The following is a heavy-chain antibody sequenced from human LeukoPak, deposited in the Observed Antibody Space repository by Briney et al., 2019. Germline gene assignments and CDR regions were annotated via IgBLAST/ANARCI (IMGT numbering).Heavy chain of an antibody. CDR3: ARDQSALTGNFQH. V-gene: IGHV4-39*07. D-gene: IGHD1-14*01. CDR1: GGSISSSSYY. Sequence: SETLSLTCTVSGGSISSSSYYWGWIRQPPGKGLEWIGSIYYSGSTYYNPSLKSRVTISVDTSKNQFSLKLSSVTAADTAVYYCARDQSALTGNFQHWGQGTLVTVSS. CDR2: IYYSGST. J-gene: IGHJ1*01.